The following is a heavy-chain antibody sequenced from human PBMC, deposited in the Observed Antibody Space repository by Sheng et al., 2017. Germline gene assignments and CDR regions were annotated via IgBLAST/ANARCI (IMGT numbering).Heavy chain of an antibody. V-gene: IGHV1-18*01. Sequence: QVQLVQSGAEVKKPGASVKVSCKASGYTFGSYGISWVRQAPGQGLEWMGWISAYNGDTNFPKKFQGRVTMTTDTSTRTAYMELRSLRSDDTAVYYCARDGVREPSSYYYMDVWGEGTTVMVSS. D-gene: IGHD3-10*01. CDR3: ARDGVREPSSYYYMDV. J-gene: IGHJ6*03. CDR2: ISAYNGDT. CDR1: GYTFGSYG.